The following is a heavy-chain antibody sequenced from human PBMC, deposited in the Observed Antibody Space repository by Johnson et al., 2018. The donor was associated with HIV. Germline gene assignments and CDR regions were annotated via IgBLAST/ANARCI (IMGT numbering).Heavy chain of an antibody. CDR3: ATSGLTLGSSSSHAFDI. CDR1: GFTFGDYA. J-gene: IGHJ3*02. V-gene: IGHV3-48*03. Sequence: VQLVESGGGLVQPGRSLRLSCTASGFTFGDYALNWFRQAPGKGLEWVSYISSSRSTIYYADSVKGRFTISRDNAKNSLYLQMNSLRAEDTAMYYCATSGLTLGSSSSHAFDIWGQGTMVTVSS. D-gene: IGHD6-6*01. CDR2: ISSSRSTI.